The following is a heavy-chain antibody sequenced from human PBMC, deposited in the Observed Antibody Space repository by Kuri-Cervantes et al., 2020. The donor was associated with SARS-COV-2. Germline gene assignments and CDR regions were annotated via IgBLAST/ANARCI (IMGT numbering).Heavy chain of an antibody. V-gene: IGHV1-18*01. CDR2: IRPYNGNT. J-gene: IGHJ6*02. Sequence: ASVKVSCKASGYTFTSYGISWVRQAPGQGLEWMGWIRPYNGNTNYAQKLQGRVTMTTDTSTSTAYMGLRSLRSDDTAVYYCASGYILTGYYMAHYYYYGMDVWGQGTTVTVSS. CDR3: ASGYILTGYYMAHYYYYGMDV. D-gene: IGHD3-9*01. CDR1: GYTFTSYG.